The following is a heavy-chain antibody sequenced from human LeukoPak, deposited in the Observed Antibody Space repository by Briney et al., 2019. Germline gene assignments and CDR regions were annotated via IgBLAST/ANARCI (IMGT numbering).Heavy chain of an antibody. CDR2: ISDDGSKK. CDR3: ARGAIFGVVITRSAFDI. V-gene: IGHV3-30*04. J-gene: IGHJ3*02. Sequence: GGSLRLSCAASGFTFSNYAMHWVRQAPGKGLEWVAVISDDGSKKYYADSVKGRFTISRDNSKNTLYLQMNSLRAEDTAVYYCARGAIFGVVITRSAFDIWGQGTMVTVSS. CDR1: GFTFSNYA. D-gene: IGHD3-3*01.